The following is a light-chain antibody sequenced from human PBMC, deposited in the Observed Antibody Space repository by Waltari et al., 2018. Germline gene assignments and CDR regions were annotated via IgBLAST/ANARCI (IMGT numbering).Light chain of an antibody. Sequence: QTVVTQEPSLSVSPGGTVTLTCALSSGSVSSTSYATWYQQTPGQDPRTLVYKATSRYSGVPDRFSGSILGNKAALTITGAQADDESDYYCSLYTGSGIWVFGGGTKLTVL. J-gene: IGLJ3*02. CDR1: SGSVSSTSY. CDR3: SLYTGSGIWV. V-gene: IGLV8-61*01. CDR2: KAT.